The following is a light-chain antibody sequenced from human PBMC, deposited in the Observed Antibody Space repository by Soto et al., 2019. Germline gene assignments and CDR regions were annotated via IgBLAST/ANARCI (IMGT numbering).Light chain of an antibody. CDR2: VAS. V-gene: IGKV3-15*01. Sequence: EIVMTQSPATLSVSPGERATLSCRASQSVSSNLAWYQQKPGQAPRLLIYVASTRATGIPARFSGNRSGTAFTHTIRRLQSEDFAVYYCQQYNNWPGYTFGQGTKLQIK. J-gene: IGKJ2*01. CDR3: QQYNNWPGYT. CDR1: QSVSSN.